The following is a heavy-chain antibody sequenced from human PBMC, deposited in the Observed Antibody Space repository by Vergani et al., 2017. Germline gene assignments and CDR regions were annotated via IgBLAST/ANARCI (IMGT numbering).Heavy chain of an antibody. CDR2: INPNSGGT. CDR3: ARGANYYDSSGYQYNWFDP. Sequence: QVQLVQSGAEVKKPGASVKVSCKAPGYTFTGYYMHWVRQAPGQGLEWMGWINPNSGGTNYAQKFQGRVTMTRDTSISTAHMELSRLRSDDTAVYYCARGANYYDSSGYQYNWFDPWGQGTLVTVSS. J-gene: IGHJ5*02. CDR1: GYTFTGYY. D-gene: IGHD3-22*01. V-gene: IGHV1-2*02.